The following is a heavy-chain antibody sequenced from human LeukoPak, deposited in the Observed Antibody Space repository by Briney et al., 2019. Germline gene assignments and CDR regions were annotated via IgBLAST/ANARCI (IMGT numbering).Heavy chain of an antibody. J-gene: IGHJ1*01. CDR1: GYTFTSYY. CDR2: INPNSGGT. V-gene: IGHV1-2*02. D-gene: IGHD3-22*01. CDR3: ARALYYDSSGYYSSSYYYFQH. Sequence: GASVKVSCKASGYTFTSYYLHWVRQAPGQGLEWMGWINPNSGGTNYAQKFQGRVTMTRDTSISTAYMEPSRLRSDDTAEYYCARALYYDSSGYYSSSYYYFQHWGQGTLVTVSS.